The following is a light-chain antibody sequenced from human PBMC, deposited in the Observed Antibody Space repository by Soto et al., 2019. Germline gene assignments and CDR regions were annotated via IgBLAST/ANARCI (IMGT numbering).Light chain of an antibody. CDR2: SND. CDR3: ATWDDSLNGVA. CDR1: SSNIGTNT. V-gene: IGLV1-44*01. Sequence: QSVLTQPPSASGTPGQRVSISCSGGSSNIGTNTVNWYQHLPGTAPKLLIFSNDERPSGVPDRFSGSKSGTSASLAISGLQSDDEADYYCATWDDSLNGVAFGGGTKVTVL. J-gene: IGLJ2*01.